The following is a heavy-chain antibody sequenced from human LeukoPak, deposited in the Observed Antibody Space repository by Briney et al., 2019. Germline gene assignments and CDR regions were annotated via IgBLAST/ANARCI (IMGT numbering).Heavy chain of an antibody. J-gene: IGHJ4*02. Sequence: AGGSLRLSCAASGFTFSSYEMNWVRQAPGKGLDWVSDISSSGSTIDYADSVKGRFTISRDNAKNSLYLQMNSLRAEDTAVYYCAVTTVGFALDYWGQGTLVTVSS. D-gene: IGHD4-17*01. CDR3: AVTTVGFALDY. V-gene: IGHV3-48*03. CDR2: ISSSGSTI. CDR1: GFTFSSYE.